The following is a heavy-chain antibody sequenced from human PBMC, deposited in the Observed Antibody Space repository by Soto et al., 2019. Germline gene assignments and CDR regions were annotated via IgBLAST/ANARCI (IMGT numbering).Heavy chain of an antibody. V-gene: IGHV4-30-2*01. CDR3: ATHTTANVDYFDY. CDR2: IYHSGST. Sequence: QLQLQESGSGLVKPSQTLSLTCAVSGGSISSGGYSWSWIRQPPGKGLEWIGNIYHSGSTYYNPSLKSRVTTSVDRYKNQFSLKLSSVTAADTAVYYCATHTTANVDYFDYWGQGTLVTVSS. J-gene: IGHJ4*02. D-gene: IGHD4-17*01. CDR1: GGSISSGGYS.